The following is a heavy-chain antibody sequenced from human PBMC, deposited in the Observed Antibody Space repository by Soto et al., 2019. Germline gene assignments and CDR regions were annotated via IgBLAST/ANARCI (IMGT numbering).Heavy chain of an antibody. Sequence: GGSLRLSCAASGFNFKNYGVNWVRQAPGKGLEWVAGISGSGDSTYYGDSVKGRFTISRDNSLHTVYLQMDGLRADDTAIYYCAKSPAAATLNWFDPWGQGSLVTVSS. CDR1: GFNFKNYG. D-gene: IGHD2-2*01. J-gene: IGHJ5*02. CDR2: ISGSGDST. V-gene: IGHV3-23*01. CDR3: AKSPAAATLNWFDP.